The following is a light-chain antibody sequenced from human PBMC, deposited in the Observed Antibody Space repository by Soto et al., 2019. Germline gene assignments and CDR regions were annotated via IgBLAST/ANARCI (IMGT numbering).Light chain of an antibody. V-gene: IGLV1-40*01. CDR2: GNS. J-gene: IGLJ1*01. CDR1: SSNIGAGYD. CDR3: QSYDSSLSVLYV. Sequence: QSVLTQPPSVCGAPGQRVTISCTGSSSNIGAGYDVHWYQQLPGTAPKLLIYGNSNRPSGVPDRFSGSKSGTSASLAITGLQAEDEADYYCQSYDSSLSVLYVFGTGTKLTVL.